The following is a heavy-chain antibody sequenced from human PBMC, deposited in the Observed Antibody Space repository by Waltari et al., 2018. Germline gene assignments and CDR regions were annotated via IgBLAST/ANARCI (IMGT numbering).Heavy chain of an antibody. V-gene: IGHV3-9*01. CDR1: GFTFDDYA. J-gene: IGHJ4*02. D-gene: IGHD6-6*01. CDR3: AKASYSSSPLDY. Sequence: EVQLVESGGGLVQPGRSLRLSCAASGFTFDDYAMNWVRQAPGKGLEWCSGIVWNIGSRGYADAVKGRVTISRDNATNSLYLQINSLRAEDTALYYCAKASYSSSPLDYWGQGTLVTVSS. CDR2: IVWNIGSR.